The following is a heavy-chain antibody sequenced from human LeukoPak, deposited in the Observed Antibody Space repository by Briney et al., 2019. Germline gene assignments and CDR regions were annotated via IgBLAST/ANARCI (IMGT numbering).Heavy chain of an antibody. CDR2: IYPGDSDT. V-gene: IGHV5-51*01. J-gene: IGHJ4*02. Sequence: GESLKISCQGSGYTFANYWIAWVRQMPGKGLEWMGVIYPGDSDTKYSPSFQGQVTISADKSISTAYLQWSSLKASDTAMYYCASGEWELLSWGQGTLVTVSS. CDR1: GYTFANYW. D-gene: IGHD1-26*01. CDR3: ASGEWELLS.